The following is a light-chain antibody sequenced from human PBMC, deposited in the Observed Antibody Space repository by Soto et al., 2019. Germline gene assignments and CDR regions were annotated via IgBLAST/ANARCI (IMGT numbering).Light chain of an antibody. CDR2: AAS. V-gene: IGKV1-27*01. J-gene: IGKJ4*01. CDR3: QKYNSAPPLT. CDR1: QGISNY. Sequence: IQMTQSPSSLSASVGDRVTITCRASQGISNYLAWYQQKPGKVPKLLIYAASTLQSGVPSRFSGSGSGTDFTLIISSLQPEDVATYYCQKYNSAPPLTFGGGTKVEIK.